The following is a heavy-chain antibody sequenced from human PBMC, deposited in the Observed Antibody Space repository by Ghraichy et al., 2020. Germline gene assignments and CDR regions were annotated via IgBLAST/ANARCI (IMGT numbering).Heavy chain of an antibody. J-gene: IGHJ4*02. V-gene: IGHV4-34*01. D-gene: IGHD1-1*01. Sequence: SETLSLTCAVYGGSFSAYYWTWIRQPPGRGLEWIGRINHDGTTDYNPSLKSRITMSVDTSKNQFSLRLSSMTAADSAVYYCAGGWDGVHVDYWGQGALVTVSS. CDR2: INHDGTT. CDR3: AGGWDGVHVDY. CDR1: GGSFSAYY.